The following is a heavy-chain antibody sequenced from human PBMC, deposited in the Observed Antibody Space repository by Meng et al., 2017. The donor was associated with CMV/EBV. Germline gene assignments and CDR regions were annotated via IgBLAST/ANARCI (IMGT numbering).Heavy chain of an antibody. J-gene: IGHJ4*02. D-gene: IGHD2-15*01. V-gene: IGHV3-23*01. Sequence: GQVLGAGVGLVTPGGSLVLSCASPGCTFISYAMGWVRQAPGKGLEWVSAISGSGGSTYYADSVKGRFTISRDNSKNTLYLQMNSLRAEDTAVYYCAKGWELPPFDYWGQGTLVTVSS. CDR2: ISGSGGST. CDR3: AKGWELPPFDY. CDR1: GCTFISYA.